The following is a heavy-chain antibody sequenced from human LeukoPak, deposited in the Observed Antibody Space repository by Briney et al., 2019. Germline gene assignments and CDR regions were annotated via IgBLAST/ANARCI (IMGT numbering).Heavy chain of an antibody. CDR1: GGTFSSYA. Sequence: SVKVSCKASGGTFSSYAISWVRQAPGQGLEWMGRIIPILGIANYAQKFQGRVTITADKSTSTAHMELSSLRSEDTAVYYCARSITMIVVESGPLDYWGQGTLVTVSS. D-gene: IGHD3-22*01. J-gene: IGHJ4*02. V-gene: IGHV1-69*04. CDR3: ARSITMIVVESGPLDY. CDR2: IIPILGIA.